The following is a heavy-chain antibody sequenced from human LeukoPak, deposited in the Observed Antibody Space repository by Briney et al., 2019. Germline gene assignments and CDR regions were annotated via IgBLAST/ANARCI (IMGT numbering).Heavy chain of an antibody. V-gene: IGHV4-59*01. J-gene: IGHJ3*01. CDR2: MYYSGGT. CDR3: ARGHFDHFDAFDL. Sequence: PSETLSLTCTVSGGSMSSYYWSWIRQPPGKGLDWIGCMYYSGGTNYNPSLKTRVTISVDTSKNQFSLKLSSVTAADTAVYYCARGHFDHFDAFDLWGQGTMVTVSS. D-gene: IGHD3-9*01. CDR1: GGSMSSYY.